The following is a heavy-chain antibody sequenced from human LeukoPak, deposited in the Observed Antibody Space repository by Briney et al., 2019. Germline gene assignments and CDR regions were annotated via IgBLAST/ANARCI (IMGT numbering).Heavy chain of an antibody. CDR2: IYYSGST. CDR1: GGSISSSSYY. J-gene: IGHJ4*02. V-gene: IGHV4-39*01. D-gene: IGHD3-10*01. Sequence: PSETLSLTCTVSGGSISSSSYYWGWIRQPPGKGLEWIGSIYYSGSTYYNPSLKSRVTISVDTSKSQFSLKLSSVTAADTAVHYCARHHPRTTITMVRGVDYYFDYWGQGTLVTVSS. CDR3: ARHHPRTTITMVRGVDYYFDY.